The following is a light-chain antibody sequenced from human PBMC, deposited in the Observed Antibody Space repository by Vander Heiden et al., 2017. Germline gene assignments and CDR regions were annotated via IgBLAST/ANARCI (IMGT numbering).Light chain of an antibody. CDR3: AAWDDSLSGPV. CDR1: ISNIGSNY. J-gene: IGLJ2*01. Sequence: QSVLPQPPSSSGTPGQRVTISCPGSISNIGSNYVYWYQQLPVTAPKLLIYRNNQRPSGVPDRFSGSKSGTSASLAISGLRSEDEADYYCAAWDDSLSGPVFGGGTKLTVL. V-gene: IGLV1-47*01. CDR2: RNN.